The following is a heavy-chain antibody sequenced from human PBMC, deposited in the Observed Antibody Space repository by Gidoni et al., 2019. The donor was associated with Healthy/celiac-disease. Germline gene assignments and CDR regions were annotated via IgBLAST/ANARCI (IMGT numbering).Heavy chain of an antibody. J-gene: IGHJ2*01. Sequence: QVQLQQWGAGLLKPSETLSLTCAVYGGSFSGYYWSWIRQPPGKGLEWIGEINPSGSTNYNPYLKSRVTISVDTSKNQCSLKLSSVTAADTAVYYCARGNAQSTSGYYYVTRWYFDLWGRGTLVTVSS. CDR3: ARGNAQSTSGYYYVTRWYFDL. V-gene: IGHV4-34*01. CDR2: INPSGST. CDR1: GGSFSGYY. D-gene: IGHD3-22*01.